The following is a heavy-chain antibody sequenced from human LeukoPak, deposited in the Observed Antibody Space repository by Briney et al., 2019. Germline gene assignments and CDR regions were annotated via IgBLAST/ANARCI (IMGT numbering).Heavy chain of an antibody. Sequence: GGSLRLSCAASGFTFSSYSMNWVRQAPGKGLEWVSSISSSSSYIYYADSVKGRFTISRDNAKNSLYLQMNSLRAEDTAVYYCASHPWQQLESYMDVWGKGTTVTVSS. J-gene: IGHJ6*03. V-gene: IGHV3-21*01. CDR2: ISSSSSYI. CDR3: ASHPWQQLESYMDV. D-gene: IGHD6-13*01. CDR1: GFTFSSYS.